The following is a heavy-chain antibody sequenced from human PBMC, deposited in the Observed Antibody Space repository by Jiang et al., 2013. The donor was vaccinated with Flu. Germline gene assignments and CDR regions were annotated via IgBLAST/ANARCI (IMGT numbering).Heavy chain of an antibody. CDR3: ARESYDFWSGYPSGADY. CDR1: GGSISSYY. Sequence: GPGLVKPSETLSLTCTVSGGSISSYYWSWIRQPAGKGLEWIGRIYTSGSTNYNPSLKSRVTMSVDTSKNQFSLKLSSVTAADTAVYYCARESYDFWSGYPSGADYWGQGTLVTVSS. D-gene: IGHD3-3*01. J-gene: IGHJ4*02. V-gene: IGHV4-4*07. CDR2: IYTSGST.